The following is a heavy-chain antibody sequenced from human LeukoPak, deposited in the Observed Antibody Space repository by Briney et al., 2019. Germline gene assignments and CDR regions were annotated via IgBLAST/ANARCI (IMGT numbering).Heavy chain of an antibody. D-gene: IGHD5-18*01. CDR2: ISYDGSNK. Sequence: GGSLRLSCAASGFTFSSYVMHWVRQAPGKGLEWVAVISYDGSNKYYADSVKGRFTISRDNSKNTLYLQMNSLRAEDTAVYYCAKGGNSYGSYYWGQGTLVTVSS. J-gene: IGHJ4*02. CDR1: GFTFSSYV. CDR3: AKGGNSYGSYY. V-gene: IGHV3-30*04.